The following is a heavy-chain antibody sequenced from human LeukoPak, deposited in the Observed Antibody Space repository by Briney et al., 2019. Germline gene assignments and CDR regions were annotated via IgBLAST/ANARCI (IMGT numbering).Heavy chain of an antibody. J-gene: IGHJ6*03. CDR2: INPNSGGT. Sequence: GSSVKVSCKASGYTFTGYYMHWVRQAPGQGLEWMGWINPNSGGTNYAQKFQGRVTMTRDTSISTAYMELSRLRSDDTAVYYCARIGAIRCSSTSCYRYYYYYMDVWGKGTTVTVSS. D-gene: IGHD2-2*01. V-gene: IGHV1-2*02. CDR1: GYTFTGYY. CDR3: ARIGAIRCSSTSCYRYYYYYMDV.